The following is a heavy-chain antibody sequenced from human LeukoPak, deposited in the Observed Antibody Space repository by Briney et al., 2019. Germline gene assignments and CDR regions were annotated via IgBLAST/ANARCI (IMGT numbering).Heavy chain of an antibody. CDR1: GGSISSSSYY. CDR3: ARGRMRQDYMDV. J-gene: IGHJ6*03. Sequence: SETLSLTCTVSGGSISSSSYYWGWIRQPPGKGLEWIGSIYYSGSTYYNPSLKSRVTISVDTSKNQFSLKLSSVTAADTAVYYCARGRMRQDYMDVWGKGTTVTISS. V-gene: IGHV4-39*01. D-gene: IGHD2-15*01. CDR2: IYYSGST.